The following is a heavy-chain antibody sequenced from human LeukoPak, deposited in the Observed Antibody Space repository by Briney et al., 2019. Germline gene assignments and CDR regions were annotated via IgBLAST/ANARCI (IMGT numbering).Heavy chain of an antibody. Sequence: GSLRLSCAASGFTFSSYEMNWVRQAPGKGLEWIGEIYHSGSTNYNPSLKSRVTISVDKSKNQFSLKLSSVTAADTAVYYCARWGYGDYRDAFDIWGQGTMVTVSS. CDR2: IYHSGST. D-gene: IGHD4-17*01. J-gene: IGHJ3*02. CDR3: ARWGYGDYRDAFDI. V-gene: IGHV4-4*02. CDR1: GFTFSSYEM.